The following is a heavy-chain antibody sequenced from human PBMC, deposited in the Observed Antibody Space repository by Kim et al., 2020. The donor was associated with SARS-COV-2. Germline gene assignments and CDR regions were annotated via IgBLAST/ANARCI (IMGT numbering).Heavy chain of an antibody. Sequence: SVKVSCKASGGTFSSYAISWVRQAPGQGLEWMGGIIPIFGTANYAQKFQGRVTITADESTSTAYMELSSLRSEDTAVYYCARGEGYCSSTSCPEYYYYGMDVWGQGTTVTVSS. J-gene: IGHJ6*02. V-gene: IGHV1-69*13. D-gene: IGHD2-2*01. CDR3: ARGEGYCSSTSCPEYYYYGMDV. CDR1: GGTFSSYA. CDR2: IIPIFGTA.